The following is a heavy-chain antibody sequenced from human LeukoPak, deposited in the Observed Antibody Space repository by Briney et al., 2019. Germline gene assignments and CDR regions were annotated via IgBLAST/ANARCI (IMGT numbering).Heavy chain of an antibody. V-gene: IGHV3-20*04. CDR2: INWNGGST. D-gene: IGHD2-15*01. CDR3: ARTDCSGGSCYSNY. Sequence: RPGGSLRLSCAASGFTFDDYGMSWVRQAPGKGLEWVSGINWNGGSTGYADSVKGRFTISRDNAKNSLYLQMNSLRAEDTALYYCARTDCSGGSCYSNYWGQGTLVTVSS. J-gene: IGHJ4*02. CDR1: GFTFDDYG.